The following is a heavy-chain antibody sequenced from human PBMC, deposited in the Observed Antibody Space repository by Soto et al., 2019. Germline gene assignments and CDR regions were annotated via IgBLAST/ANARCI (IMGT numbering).Heavy chain of an antibody. Sequence: EVQLVESGGGLVQPGGSLRLSCAASGFTFSSYWMSWVRQAPGKGLEWVANIKQDGSEKYYVDSGKGRFTISRDNAKNSLYLQMNSPRAEDTAVYYCARGGLLWFGELLYEGYFDYWGQGPLVIVSS. J-gene: IGHJ4*02. V-gene: IGHV3-7*01. CDR3: ARGGLLWFGELLYEGYFDY. CDR2: IKQDGSEK. CDR1: GFTFSSYW. D-gene: IGHD3-10*01.